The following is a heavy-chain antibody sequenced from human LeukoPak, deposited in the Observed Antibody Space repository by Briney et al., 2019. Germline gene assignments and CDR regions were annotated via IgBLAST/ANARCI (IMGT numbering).Heavy chain of an antibody. CDR3: TTGVMITFGGVIVFDY. CDR1: GFTFSNAW. CDR2: IKSKTDGGTT. D-gene: IGHD3-16*02. Sequence: KPGGSLRLSCAASGFTFSNAWMSWLRQAPGKGLEWVGRIKSKTDGGTTDYAAPVKGRFTISRDDSKNTLYLQMNSLKTEDTAVYYCTTGVMITFGGVIVFDYWGQGTLVTVSS. J-gene: IGHJ4*02. V-gene: IGHV3-15*01.